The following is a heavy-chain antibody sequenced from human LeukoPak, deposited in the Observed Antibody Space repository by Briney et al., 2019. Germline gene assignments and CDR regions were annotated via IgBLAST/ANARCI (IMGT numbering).Heavy chain of an antibody. CDR3: ARSNYDILTGYSPYFDY. CDR1: GGSISSYY. J-gene: IGHJ4*02. CDR2: IYYSGST. V-gene: IGHV4-59*06. D-gene: IGHD3-9*01. Sequence: SETLSLTCTVSGGSISSYYWSWIRQHPGKGLEWIGYIYYSGSTYYNPSLKSRVTISVDTSKNQFSLKLSSVTAADTAVYYCARSNYDILTGYSPYFDYWGQGTLVTVSS.